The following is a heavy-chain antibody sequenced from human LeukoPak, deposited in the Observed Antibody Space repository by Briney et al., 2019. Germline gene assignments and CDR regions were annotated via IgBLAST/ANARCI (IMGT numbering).Heavy chain of an antibody. CDR1: GYTFSGHY. CDR2: INPNSGGT. V-gene: IGHV1-2*06. D-gene: IGHD3-22*01. J-gene: IGHJ4*02. Sequence: ASVKVSCKASGYTFSGHYLHWVRQAPGQGLEWVGRINPNSGGTNYAQKFQGRVTMTRDTSISTAYMELSRLRSDDTAVYYCASYDSSGYSEWGFDYWGQGTLVTVSS. CDR3: ASYDSSGYSEWGFDY.